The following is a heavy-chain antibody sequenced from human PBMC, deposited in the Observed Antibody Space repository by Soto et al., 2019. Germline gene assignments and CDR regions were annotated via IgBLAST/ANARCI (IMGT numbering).Heavy chain of an antibody. Sequence: QVQVVESGGGVVQPGRSLRLSCAASGFTFSRNGMHWVRQAPGKGLEWVARISYDGTNKYYADSVKGRFTISRDNSQKTLYLQINSLRTEDTAVYYCAREDDGHLGIDYWGQGTLVTVSS. CDR3: AREDDGHLGIDY. J-gene: IGHJ4*02. V-gene: IGHV3-30*03. D-gene: IGHD2-8*01. CDR1: GFTFSRNG. CDR2: ISYDGTNK.